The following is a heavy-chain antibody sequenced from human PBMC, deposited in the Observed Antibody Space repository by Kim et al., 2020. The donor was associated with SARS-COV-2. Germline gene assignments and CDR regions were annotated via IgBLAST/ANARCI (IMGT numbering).Heavy chain of an antibody. CDR2: IYYSGST. CDR3: ARERGEQQLGNNWFDP. J-gene: IGHJ5*02. Sequence: SETLSLTCTVSGGSISSYYWSWIRQPPGKGLEWIGYIYYSGSTNYNPSLKSRVTISVDTSKNQFSLKLSSVTAADTAVYYCARERGEQQLGNNWFDPWGQGTLVTVSS. D-gene: IGHD6-13*01. V-gene: IGHV4-59*01. CDR1: GGSISSYY.